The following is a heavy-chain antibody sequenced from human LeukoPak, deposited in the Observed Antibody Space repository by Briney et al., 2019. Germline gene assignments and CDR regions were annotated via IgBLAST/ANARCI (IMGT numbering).Heavy chain of an antibody. J-gene: IGHJ2*01. CDR2: SQSGGTT. V-gene: IGHV3-23*01. D-gene: IGHD3-16*02. CDR3: ATKGDTVIVFRTWYFDL. Sequence: SQSGGTTYYADSVKGRFTISRDNSKNTLYLQINSLRVEDTAVYYCATKGDTVIVFRTWYFDLWGRGTLVTVSS.